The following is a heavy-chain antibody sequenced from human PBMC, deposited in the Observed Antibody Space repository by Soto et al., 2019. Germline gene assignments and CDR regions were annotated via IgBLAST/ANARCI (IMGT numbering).Heavy chain of an antibody. CDR1: GYDFITYC. CDR3: ARREERIGPNCFDS. Sequence: APVKASDKPCGYDFITYCIHWLCQAAGQGLEWMGWMNPNNGNAGYAQKFQGRVTMTRNTSISTAYMELSSLRFDDTAVYFCARREERIGPNCFDSGGQGTLASVSS. J-gene: IGHJ4*02. CDR2: MNPNNGNA. V-gene: IGHV1-8*01. D-gene: IGHD6-25*01.